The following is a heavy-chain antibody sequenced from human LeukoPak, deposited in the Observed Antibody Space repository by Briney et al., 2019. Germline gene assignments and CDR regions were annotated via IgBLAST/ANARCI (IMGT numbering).Heavy chain of an antibody. CDR2: IYYSGST. V-gene: IGHV4-31*03. J-gene: IGHJ3*02. CDR1: GASISSGCYC. CDR3: ARTPYYYDSSGYYDFDI. D-gene: IGHD3-22*01. Sequence: PSQTLSLTCTFSGASISSGCYCLRWIRQHPGKCLEWIEYIYYSGSTYYNPSLKSSVNISVDTSKNQSSLTLSSVTAADTAVYYCARTPYYYDSSGYYDFDIWGQGTMVTVSS.